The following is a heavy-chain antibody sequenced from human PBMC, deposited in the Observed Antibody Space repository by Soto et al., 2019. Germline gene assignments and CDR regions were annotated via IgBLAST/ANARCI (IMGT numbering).Heavy chain of an antibody. CDR2: ISPDNGNT. D-gene: IGHD5-12*01. Sequence: QVQLVQSGGEVKKPGASVKVSCKASGYTFTIYGINWVRQAPGQGLEWMGWISPDNGNTNYAQKLQGRVTMTTGTSTIRAYMELRSLRSDDTAVYYCASAIGYSGYAVMDVWGQGTTVPVS. V-gene: IGHV1-18*01. J-gene: IGHJ6*02. CDR3: ASAIGYSGYAVMDV. CDR1: GYTFTIYG.